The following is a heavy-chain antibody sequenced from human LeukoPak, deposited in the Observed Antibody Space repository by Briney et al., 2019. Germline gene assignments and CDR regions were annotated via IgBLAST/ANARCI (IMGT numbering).Heavy chain of an antibody. J-gene: IGHJ3*02. CDR3: AAFSHPEMATAFDI. Sequence: GTSVKVSCKASGFTFTSSAMQWVRQARGQRLEWIGWIVVGSGNTNYAQKFQERVTITRDMSTSTAYMELSSLRSEDTAVYYCAAFSHPEMATAFDIWGQGTMVTVCS. CDR2: IVVGSGNT. V-gene: IGHV1-58*02. CDR1: GFTFTSSA. D-gene: IGHD5-24*01.